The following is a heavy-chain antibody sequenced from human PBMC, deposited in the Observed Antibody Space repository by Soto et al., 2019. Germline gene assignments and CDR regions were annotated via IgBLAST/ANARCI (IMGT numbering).Heavy chain of an antibody. Sequence: SETLSLTCAVYGGSFSCYYWSWIRQPPGKGLEWIGEINHSGSTNYNPSLKSRVTISVDTSKNQFSLKLSSVTAADTAVYYCASGQGYCSGGSCYPSARYYYMDVWGKGTTVTVSS. CDR2: INHSGST. CDR3: ASGQGYCSGGSCYPSARYYYMDV. D-gene: IGHD2-15*01. J-gene: IGHJ6*03. V-gene: IGHV4-34*01. CDR1: GGSFSCYY.